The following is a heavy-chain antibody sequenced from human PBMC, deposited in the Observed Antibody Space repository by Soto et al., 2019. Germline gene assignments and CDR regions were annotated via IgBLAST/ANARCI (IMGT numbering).Heavy chain of an antibody. Sequence: GGSLRLSCAAAGFDFEDYAMHWVRQVPGKGLEWVSLTNSDGTDSYYVDSVKGRFTISRDNAKTTLYLQMDRLRPEDTALYFCAKSLYYYDSSPLDHWGQGTLVTVSS. CDR1: GFDFEDYA. J-gene: IGHJ4*02. CDR3: AKSLYYYDSSPLDH. CDR2: TNSDGTDS. V-gene: IGHV3-43D*04. D-gene: IGHD3-22*01.